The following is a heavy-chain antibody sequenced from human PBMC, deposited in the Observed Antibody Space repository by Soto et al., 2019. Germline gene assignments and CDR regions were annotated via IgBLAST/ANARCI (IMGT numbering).Heavy chain of an antibody. CDR2: INPSGGST. CDR3: ARAFLYYCDSSGYYHSPDAFDI. CDR1: GYTFTSYY. V-gene: IGHV1-46*01. Sequence: ASVKVSCKASGYTFTSYYMHWVRQAPGQGLEWMGIINPSGGSTSYAQKFQGRVTMTRDTSTSTVYMELSSLRSEDTAVYYCARAFLYYCDSSGYYHSPDAFDIWGQGTMVTVSS. J-gene: IGHJ3*02. D-gene: IGHD3-22*01.